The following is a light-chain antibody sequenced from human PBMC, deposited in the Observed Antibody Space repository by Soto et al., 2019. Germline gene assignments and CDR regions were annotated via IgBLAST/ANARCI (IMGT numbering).Light chain of an antibody. Sequence: QSVLTQAPSASGTPGQRVTISCSGSSSNIGSNPVTWYQHLPGAAPKLLIYVNNQRLSGIPDRFSASKSGSSASLAISGLRSEDEGTYYCATWDDSLGGHVVFGGGTKVTVL. V-gene: IGLV1-44*01. CDR2: VNN. CDR1: SSNIGSNP. CDR3: ATWDDSLGGHVV. J-gene: IGLJ2*01.